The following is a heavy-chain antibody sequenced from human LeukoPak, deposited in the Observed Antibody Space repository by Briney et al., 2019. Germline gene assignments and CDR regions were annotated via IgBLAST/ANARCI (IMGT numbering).Heavy chain of an antibody. Sequence: SVKDSCKATGGTFISYTISWVRQAPGKGLEWMGRIIPILGIANYAQKFQGSVTITADKSRSTAYMELSSLRSDDTAVYYCAREHCSGGSCFDPRYYYYGMDVWGQGTTVTVSS. CDR1: GGTFISYT. D-gene: IGHD2-15*01. V-gene: IGHV1-69*04. CDR3: AREHCSGGSCFDPRYYYYGMDV. CDR2: IIPILGIA. J-gene: IGHJ6*02.